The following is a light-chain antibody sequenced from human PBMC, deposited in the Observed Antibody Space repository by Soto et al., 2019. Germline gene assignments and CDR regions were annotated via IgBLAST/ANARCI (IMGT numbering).Light chain of an antibody. CDR3: QQYGNSPLT. V-gene: IGKV3-20*01. CDR1: HIVSINY. J-gene: IGKJ4*01. CDR2: GAS. Sequence: ETVLTQSPGTLSLSPGERATLSCRASHIVSINYLAWYQQKPGQAPRLLIYGASSRATGIPDRFSGSGSGTDFTVTISRLEPEDYAVYYCQQYGNSPLTFGGGTKVDIK.